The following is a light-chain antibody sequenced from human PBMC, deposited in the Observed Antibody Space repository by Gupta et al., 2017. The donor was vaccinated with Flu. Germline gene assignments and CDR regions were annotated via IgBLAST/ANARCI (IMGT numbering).Light chain of an antibody. CDR2: ASF. V-gene: IGKV3-15*01. CDR3: QHYNSWPFT. J-gene: IGKJ3*01. CDR1: QSVGSS. Sequence: GRATLSCASNQSVGSSLAWYQKTPGQAPRLLIYASFSSATGIPARFTGSGSGTEFTLTISILQSEDFVFYYCQHYNSWPFTFGPGTKLDI.